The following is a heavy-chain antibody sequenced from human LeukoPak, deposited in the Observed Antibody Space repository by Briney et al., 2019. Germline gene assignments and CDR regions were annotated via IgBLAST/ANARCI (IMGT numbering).Heavy chain of an antibody. Sequence: GGSLRLSCAASGFIFGNYWMHWVRQAPGKGLVWVSRINRDGSTINYADSVRGRFTISRDIAKNTLYLQMNSLRPEDTAVYHCVKDFVGADEFWGQGTLVTVSS. D-gene: IGHD1-26*01. CDR3: VKDFVGADEF. CDR1: GFIFGNYW. V-gene: IGHV3-74*01. J-gene: IGHJ4*02. CDR2: INRDGSTI.